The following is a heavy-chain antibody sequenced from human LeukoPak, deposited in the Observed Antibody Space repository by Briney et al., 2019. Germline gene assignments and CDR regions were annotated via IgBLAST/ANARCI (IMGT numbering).Heavy chain of an antibody. D-gene: IGHD1-1*01. V-gene: IGHV3-64D*06. CDR2: ISMNVQTT. J-gene: IGHJ4*02. CDR3: VREGLERRTNFDY. Sequence: GGSLRLSCSASGFTFTIHVMHWVRQAPGKGLQSVSGISMNVQTTYYAGSVKGRFTISRDSSKNTVYLQMNSLTAEDTAVYYCVREGLERRTNFDYWGQGTLVSVSS. CDR1: GFTFTIHV.